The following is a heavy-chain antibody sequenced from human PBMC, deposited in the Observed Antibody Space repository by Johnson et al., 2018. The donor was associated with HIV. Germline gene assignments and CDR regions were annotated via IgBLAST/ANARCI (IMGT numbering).Heavy chain of an antibody. CDR3: AKADDSSGFDAFDI. V-gene: IGHV3-30*04. J-gene: IGHJ3*02. D-gene: IGHD3-22*01. CDR2: ISYDGSNK. CDR1: GFTFSSYA. Sequence: QVQLVESGGGLIQPGGSLKLSCAASGFTFSSYAMHWVRQAPGKGLEWVAVISYDGSNKYYADSVKGRFTISRDNSKNTLYLQMNSLRAEDTAVYYCAKADDSSGFDAFDIWGQGTRVTVSS.